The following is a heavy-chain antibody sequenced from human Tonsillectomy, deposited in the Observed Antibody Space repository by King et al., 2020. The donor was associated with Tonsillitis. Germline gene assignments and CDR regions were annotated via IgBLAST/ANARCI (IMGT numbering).Heavy chain of an antibody. CDR3: ARHGGTIVEATGFDY. V-gene: IGHV4-39*07. Sequence: LQLQESGPGLVKPSETLSLTCTVSGGSISSNSYFWGWIRQPPGKGLEWIGSIYYRGTTYYNPSLKSRVTISVDTSKNQFSLKLSSVTAADTAVFYCARHGGTIVEATGFDYWGQGTLVTVSS. CDR1: GGSISSNSYF. D-gene: IGHD1-26*01. J-gene: IGHJ4*02. CDR2: IYYRGTT.